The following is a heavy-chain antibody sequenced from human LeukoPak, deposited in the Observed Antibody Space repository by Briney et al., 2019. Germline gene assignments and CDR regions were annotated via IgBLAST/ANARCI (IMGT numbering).Heavy chain of an antibody. CDR1: GFTFSSYG. D-gene: IGHD3-22*01. CDR3: AKGLGYDSSGYYPN. CDR2: ISYDGSNK. Sequence: GGSLRLSCAASGFTFSSYGMHWVRQAPGKGLEWVAGISYDGSNKYYADSVKGRFTISRDNSKNTLYLQMSSLRAEDTAVYYCAKGLGYDSSGYYPNWGQGTLVTVSS. V-gene: IGHV3-30*18. J-gene: IGHJ4*02.